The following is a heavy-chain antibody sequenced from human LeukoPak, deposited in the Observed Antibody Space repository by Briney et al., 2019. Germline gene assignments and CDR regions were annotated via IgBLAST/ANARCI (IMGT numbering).Heavy chain of an antibody. J-gene: IGHJ5*02. CDR1: GYTFTSYG. CDR2: ISAYNGNT. CDR3: ARVRRGGRTGWFDP. D-gene: IGHD2-15*01. Sequence: ASVKVSCKASGYTFTSYGISWVRQAPGQGLEGMGWISAYNGNTNYAQKLQGRVTMTKDTSTSTAYMELRSLRSDDTAVYYCARVRRGGRTGWFDPWGQGTLVTVSS. V-gene: IGHV1-18*01.